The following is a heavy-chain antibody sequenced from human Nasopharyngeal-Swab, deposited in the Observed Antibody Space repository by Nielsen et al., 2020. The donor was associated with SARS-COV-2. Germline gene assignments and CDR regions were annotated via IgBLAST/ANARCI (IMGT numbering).Heavy chain of an antibody. D-gene: IGHD3-3*01. CDR2: LNPNSETT. V-gene: IGHV1-8*01. CDR1: GYTLINND. J-gene: IGHJ6*02. CDR3: ASGTYYTGMDV. Sequence: ASVKVSCKTSGYTLINNDIHWVRQATAQGLEWMGWLNPNSETTGSAQKFQGRVTMTWDTSIRTVYMELSSLRSEDTAVYYCASGTYYTGMDVWGQGTTVTVSS.